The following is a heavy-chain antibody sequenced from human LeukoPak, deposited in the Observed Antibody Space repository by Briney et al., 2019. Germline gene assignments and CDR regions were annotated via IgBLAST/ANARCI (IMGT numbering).Heavy chain of an antibody. CDR3: TTGAYHFFDH. CDR1: GYTFIGQF. CDR2: INPNSGDT. V-gene: IGHV1-2*02. J-gene: IGHJ4*02. D-gene: IGHD2/OR15-2a*01. Sequence: GASVTVSCKASGYTFIGQFMHWVRQAPGQGPECMGWINPNSGDTTFSQKFQGRVTITTDTASSTAYMELSELDSDDTAVYFCTTGAYHFFDHWGQGTLVTVSS.